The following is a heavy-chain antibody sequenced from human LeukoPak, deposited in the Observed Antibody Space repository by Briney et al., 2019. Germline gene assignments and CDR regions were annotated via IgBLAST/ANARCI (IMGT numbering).Heavy chain of an antibody. Sequence: ASVKVSCKVSGYTLTELSMHWVRQAPGKGLEWKGGFDPEHGETIYAQKFQGRVTMTEDTSTDTAYMELSSLRSEDTAVYYCATAAGAYYDSSGYSNWFEPWGQGTLVTVSS. J-gene: IGHJ5*02. CDR3: ATAAGAYYDSSGYSNWFEP. CDR2: FDPEHGET. D-gene: IGHD3-22*01. CDR1: GYTLTELS. V-gene: IGHV1-24*01.